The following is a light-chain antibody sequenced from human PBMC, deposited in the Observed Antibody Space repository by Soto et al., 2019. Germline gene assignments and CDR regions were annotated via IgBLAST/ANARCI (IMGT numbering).Light chain of an antibody. CDR1: QSVSSNY. CDR2: SPS. Sequence: EIVLTQSPGTLYLSPGERATLSCRASQSVSSNYLAWYQQKPGQAPRLLIYSPSSRATGIPDRISGSGSGTDFPLIISRLEPEDFAVYYCQEYGSSPWTFGQGTKVEIK. V-gene: IGKV3-20*01. CDR3: QEYGSSPWT. J-gene: IGKJ1*01.